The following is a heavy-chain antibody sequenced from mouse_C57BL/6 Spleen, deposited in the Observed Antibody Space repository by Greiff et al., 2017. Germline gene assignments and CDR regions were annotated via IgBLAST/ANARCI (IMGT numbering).Heavy chain of an antibody. CDR1: GYTFTSYW. V-gene: IGHV1-52*01. J-gene: IGHJ3*01. CDR2: IYPSDSET. Sequence: QVQLQQPGAELVRPGSSVKLSCKASGYTFTSYWMHWVKQRPIQGLEWIGNIYPSDSETHYNQKFKDKATLTVDKSSSTAYMQLSSLTSEDSAVYYCARFDIYYYGSSSAWFAYWGQGTLVTVSA. D-gene: IGHD1-1*01. CDR3: ARFDIYYYGSSSAWFAY.